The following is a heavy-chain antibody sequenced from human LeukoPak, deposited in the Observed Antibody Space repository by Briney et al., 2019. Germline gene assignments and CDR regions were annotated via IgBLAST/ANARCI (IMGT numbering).Heavy chain of an antibody. CDR1: GGSISSGGYY. CDR2: IYYSGST. J-gene: IGHJ4*02. Sequence: PSQTLSLTWTVSGGSISSGGYYWSWIRQHPRKGLEWIGYIYYSGSTYYNPSLKSRVTISVDTSKNQFSLKLSSVTAADTAVYYCARGRSYGNYFDYWGQGTLVTVSS. D-gene: IGHD5-18*01. V-gene: IGHV4-31*02. CDR3: ARGRSYGNYFDY.